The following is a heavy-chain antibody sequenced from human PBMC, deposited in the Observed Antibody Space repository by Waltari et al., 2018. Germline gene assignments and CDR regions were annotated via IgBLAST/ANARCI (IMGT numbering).Heavy chain of an antibody. D-gene: IGHD1-7*01. CDR3: ARSPRRGITGTTNYFDY. V-gene: IGHV3-23*03. J-gene: IGHJ4*02. Sequence: EVQLLESGGGLVQPGGSLRLSCAASGFTFSSYAMSWVRQAPGKGLEWVSVIYSGGSTYYADSVKGQFTISRDNSKNTLYLQMNSLRSEDTAVYYCARSPRRGITGTTNYFDYWGQGTLVTVSS. CDR2: IYSGGST. CDR1: GFTFSSYA.